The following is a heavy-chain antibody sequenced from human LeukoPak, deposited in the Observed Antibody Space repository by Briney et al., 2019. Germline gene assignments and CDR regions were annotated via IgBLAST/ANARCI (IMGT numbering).Heavy chain of an antibody. CDR3: ARGGGNSQYYFDY. CDR1: GGSISSYY. J-gene: IGHJ4*02. CDR2: IYYSGST. V-gene: IGHV4-59*01. D-gene: IGHD4-23*01. Sequence: SETLSLTCTVSGGSISSYYWSWIRQPPGKGLDWIGYIYYSGSTNYNPSLKSRVTISVDTSKNQFSLKLSSVTAADTAVYYCARGGGNSQYYFDYWGQGTLVTVSS.